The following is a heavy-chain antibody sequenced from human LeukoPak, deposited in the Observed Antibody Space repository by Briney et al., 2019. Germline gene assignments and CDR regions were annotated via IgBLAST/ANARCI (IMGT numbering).Heavy chain of an antibody. V-gene: IGHV6-1*01. D-gene: IGHD3-10*01. CDR2: TYYRSKWYS. CDR3: ARMVGLVSDY. Sequence: SQTPSLTCAISGGSVSSNSAAWDWSRQSPSRGLEWMGRTYYRSKWYSYYAPSVKSRITINPDTSKNQFSLQLKSVTPEDTAVYYCARMVGLVSDYWGQGTLVTVSS. J-gene: IGHJ4*02. CDR1: GGSVSSNSAA.